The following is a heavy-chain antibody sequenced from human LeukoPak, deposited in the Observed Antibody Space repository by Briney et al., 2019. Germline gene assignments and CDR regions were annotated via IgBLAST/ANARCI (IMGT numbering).Heavy chain of an antibody. D-gene: IGHD2-15*01. J-gene: IGHJ4*02. V-gene: IGHV3-23*01. CDR2: ISGSGGST. CDR1: GITFSSYA. Sequence: GSLRLSCAASGITFSSYAMTWVRQAPGKGLEWVSAISGSGGSTYYADSVKGRFTISRDNSKNTLYLQMNSLRAEDTAVYYCATSYCSGGSCYSWTWNYWGQGTLVTVSS. CDR3: ATSYCSGGSCYSWTWNY.